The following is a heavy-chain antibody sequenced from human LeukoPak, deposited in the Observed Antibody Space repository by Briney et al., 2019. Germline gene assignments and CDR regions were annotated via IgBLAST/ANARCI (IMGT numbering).Heavy chain of an antibody. CDR2: FGTRSTSI. J-gene: IGHJ5*02. D-gene: IGHD2-2*01. Sequence: GGSLRLSCTASGFTFSGYSMNWIRQAPGKGLEWVSSFGTRSTSIYHAGSVKGRFAISRDNAKSSLYLQMNSLRVEDTAVYYCARGISSSCFDPWGQGTLVTVSS. V-gene: IGHV3-21*01. CDR1: GFTFSGYS. CDR3: ARGISSSCFDP.